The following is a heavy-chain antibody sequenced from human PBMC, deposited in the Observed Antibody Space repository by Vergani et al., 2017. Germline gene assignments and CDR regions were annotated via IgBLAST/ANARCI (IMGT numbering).Heavy chain of an antibody. CDR2: ISAYNGNT. Sequence: QVQLVQSGAEVKKPGASVKVSCKASGYTFTSYGISWVRQAPGQGLEWMGWISAYNGNTNYAQKLQGRVTMTTDTSTSTAYMELRSLRSDDTAVYYCARALGYCSSTSCETGGDYYYYMDVWGKGTTVTVSS. J-gene: IGHJ6*03. CDR1: GYTFTSYG. CDR3: ARALGYCSSTSCETGGDYYYYMDV. D-gene: IGHD2-2*01. V-gene: IGHV1-18*01.